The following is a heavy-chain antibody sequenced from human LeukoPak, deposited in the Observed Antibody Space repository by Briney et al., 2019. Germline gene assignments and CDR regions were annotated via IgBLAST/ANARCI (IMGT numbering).Heavy chain of an antibody. D-gene: IGHD3-22*01. CDR1: GFTFTSFS. Sequence: PGGSLTLSCAASGFTFTSFSFNWVRQAPGKGLEWVSSINTVATYIYYADSVRGRFTISRGNAKNSVYLQMDSLRAEDTGVYYCARLRRNGDSGGFYYYYDYWGQGTLVTVSS. CDR2: INTVATYI. J-gene: IGHJ4*02. CDR3: ARLRRNGDSGGFYYYYDY. V-gene: IGHV3-21*01.